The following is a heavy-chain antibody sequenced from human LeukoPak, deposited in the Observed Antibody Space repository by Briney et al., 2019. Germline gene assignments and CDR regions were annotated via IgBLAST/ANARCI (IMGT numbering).Heavy chain of an antibody. V-gene: IGHV1-2*04. J-gene: IGHJ4*02. CDR3: AREPGSNGVGATYFDY. Sequence: ASVKVSCKASGYTFTGYYMHWVRQAPGQGLEWMGWINPNSGGTNYAQKFQGWVTMTRDTSISTAYMELSRLRSDDTAVYYCAREPGSNGVGATYFDYWGQGTLVTVSS. CDR1: GYTFTGYY. CDR2: INPNSGGT. D-gene: IGHD1-26*01.